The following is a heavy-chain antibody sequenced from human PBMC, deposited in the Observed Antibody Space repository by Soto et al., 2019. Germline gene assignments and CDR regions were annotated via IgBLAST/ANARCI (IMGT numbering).Heavy chain of an antibody. J-gene: IGHJ4*02. CDR1: GFTFSRYS. V-gene: IGHV3-48*02. D-gene: IGHD5-12*01. CDR3: ARGGVTTIFGDS. Sequence: EVQLLESGGGLVQPGGSLRLSCAASGFTFSRYSMNWVRQAPGKGLEWLSYINTSSGTKYYADSVKGRFIISRDNAKNSLFLQMNSLRDEDTAVYYCARGGVTTIFGDSWGQGTLVTVSS. CDR2: INTSSGTK.